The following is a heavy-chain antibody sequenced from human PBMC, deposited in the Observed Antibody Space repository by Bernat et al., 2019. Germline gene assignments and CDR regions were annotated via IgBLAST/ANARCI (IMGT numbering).Heavy chain of an antibody. CDR2: ISYDGSNK. CDR3: ARDRLRYFDWGGVDY. CDR1: GFTFSSYA. V-gene: IGHV3-30*01. J-gene: IGHJ4*02. D-gene: IGHD3-9*01. Sequence: QVQLVESGGGVVQPGRSLRLSCVASGFTFSSYAMHWVRQAPGKGLEWVAVISYDGSNKYYADSVKGRFTISRDNSKNTLYLQMNSLRAEDTAVYYCARDRLRYFDWGGVDYWGQGTLVTVSS.